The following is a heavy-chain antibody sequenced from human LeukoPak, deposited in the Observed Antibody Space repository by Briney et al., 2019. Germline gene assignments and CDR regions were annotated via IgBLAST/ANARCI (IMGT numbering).Heavy chain of an antibody. CDR2: ISYDGSNK. V-gene: IGHV3-30*18. J-gene: IGHJ4*02. Sequence: GGSLRLSCAASGFTFSSYGMHWVRQAPGKGLEWVAVISYDGSNKYYADSVKGRFTISRDNSKNTLYLQMNSLRAEDTAVYYCAKGARGIPPGEYYFDYWGQGTLVTVSS. CDR3: AKGARGIPPGEYYFDY. CDR1: GFTFSSYG. D-gene: IGHD2-21*01.